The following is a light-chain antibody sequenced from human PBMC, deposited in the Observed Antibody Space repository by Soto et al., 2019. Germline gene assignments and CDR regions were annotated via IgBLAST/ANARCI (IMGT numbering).Light chain of an antibody. CDR1: QSISSY. V-gene: IGKV3-11*01. Sequence: EMVLTQSPATVPLSPGGIATLSCRSSQSISSYLAWYQQKPGQAPRLLIYDASNMATGIPARFSGSGSGTDFTLTISSLEPEDFAVYYCQQRSDWAITFGQGKRLAIQ. CDR3: QQRSDWAIT. CDR2: DAS. J-gene: IGKJ5*01.